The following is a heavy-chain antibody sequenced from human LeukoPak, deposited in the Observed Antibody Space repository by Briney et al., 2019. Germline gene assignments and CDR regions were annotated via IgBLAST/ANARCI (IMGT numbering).Heavy chain of an antibody. D-gene: IGHD3-10*01. V-gene: IGHV4-39*02. CDR2: IYYGENT. J-gene: IGHJ5*02. CDR1: GGSISSGPYY. Sequence: SETLSLTCTVSGGSISSGPYYWGWIRQPPGKGLEWIGNIYYGENTYYNPSLKSRVTISIDTSKNQFYLKLSSLTAADTAVYYCARDSAPGWFDPWGQGTLVTVSS. CDR3: ARDSAPGWFDP.